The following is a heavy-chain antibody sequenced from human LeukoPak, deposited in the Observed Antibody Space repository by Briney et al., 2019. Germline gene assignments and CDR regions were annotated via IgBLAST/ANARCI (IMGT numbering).Heavy chain of an antibody. D-gene: IGHD1-1*01. V-gene: IGHV4-59*12. Sequence: TSETLSLTCTVSGGSISGYYWSWIRQAPGKGLEWIGYIHYSGGTNYNPSLMSRATMSVDTSKNQFSLKLTSVTGADTAIYYCARVVEWNDLVYWGQGTLVTVSS. CDR2: IHYSGGT. J-gene: IGHJ4*02. CDR3: ARVVEWNDLVY. CDR1: GGSISGYY.